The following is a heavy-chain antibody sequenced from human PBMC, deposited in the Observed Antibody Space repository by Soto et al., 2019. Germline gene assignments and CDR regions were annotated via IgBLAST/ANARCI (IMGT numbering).Heavy chain of an antibody. CDR2: IYTSGST. D-gene: IGHD3-10*01. V-gene: IGHV4-4*07. Sequence: QVQLQESGPGLVKPSETLSLTCTVSGGSISSYYWSWIRQPAGKGLEWIGRIYTSGSTNYNPSLKSRVTMSVDTAKTQFSLKLSSVTAADTAVYYCARGGIGLLWFGELLSGFDYWGQGNLVTVSS. CDR3: ARGGIGLLWFGELLSGFDY. J-gene: IGHJ4*02. CDR1: GGSISSYY.